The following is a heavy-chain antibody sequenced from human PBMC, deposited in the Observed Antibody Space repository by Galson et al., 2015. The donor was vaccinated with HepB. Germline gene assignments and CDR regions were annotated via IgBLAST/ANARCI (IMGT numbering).Heavy chain of an antibody. CDR1: GYSFTSNW. J-gene: IGHJ4*02. CDR3: ARLSVVAAAGDY. CDR2: IYPDDSES. D-gene: IGHD6-13*01. V-gene: IGHV5-51*01. Sequence: QSGAEVKKPGESLKISCKGSGYSFTSNWIGWVRQMPGKGLEWMGIIYPDDSESRYSPSFQGQVTVSADKSINTAYLQWSSLKASDTAMYYCARLSVVAAAGDYWGQGTLVTVSS.